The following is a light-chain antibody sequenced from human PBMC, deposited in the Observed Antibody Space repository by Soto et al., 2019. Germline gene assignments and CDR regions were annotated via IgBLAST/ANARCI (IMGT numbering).Light chain of an antibody. CDR1: QSLLYSNGYNY. CDR2: LGS. CDR3: MQTLQTWA. Sequence: DIVMTQSPLSLPVTPGEPASISCRSSQSLLYSNGYNYLDWYLQKPGQSPQLLIYLGSSRASGVPDRFSGSGSGTDFTLKISRVEAEDVGIYYCMQTLQTWAFGQGTKVEIK. J-gene: IGKJ1*01. V-gene: IGKV2-28*01.